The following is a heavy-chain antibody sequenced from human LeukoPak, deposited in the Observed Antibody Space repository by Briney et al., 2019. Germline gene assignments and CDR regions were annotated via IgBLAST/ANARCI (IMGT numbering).Heavy chain of an antibody. CDR3: ARDSGSSWSIDY. J-gene: IGHJ4*02. Sequence: SEILSLTCTVSGGSISSSNYYWGWIRQPPGKGLEWIGSIYYSGSTYYNPSLKSRVTISVDTSKNQFSLKLSSVTAADTAVYYCARDSGSSWSIDYWGQGTLVTVSS. CDR1: GGSISSSNYY. V-gene: IGHV4-39*07. D-gene: IGHD6-13*01. CDR2: IYYSGST.